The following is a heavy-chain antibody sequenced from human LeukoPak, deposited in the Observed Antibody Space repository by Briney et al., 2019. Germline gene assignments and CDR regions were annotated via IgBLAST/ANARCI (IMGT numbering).Heavy chain of an antibody. CDR1: GFSFSSYA. CDR3: ATPGTMVRGTWFDP. D-gene: IGHD3-10*01. CDR2: ISYDGSNK. V-gene: IGHV3-30-3*01. J-gene: IGHJ5*02. Sequence: GRSLRLFCAASGFSFSSYAMHWVRQAPGKGLEGVAVISYDGSNKYYADSVKGRFTISRDNSKNTLYLQMNSLRAEDTAVYYCATPGTMVRGTWFDPWGQGTLVTVSS.